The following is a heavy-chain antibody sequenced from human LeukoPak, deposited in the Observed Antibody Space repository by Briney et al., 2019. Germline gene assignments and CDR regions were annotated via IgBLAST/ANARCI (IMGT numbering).Heavy chain of an antibody. CDR3: ARVPREIASI. CDR2: MNPASGNT. V-gene: IGHV1-8*01. CDR1: GYTFTSYD. J-gene: IGHJ3*02. Sequence: GASVKVSCKASGYTFTSYDINWVRQATGQGLEWMGYMNPASGNTGYAQKFQGRVTMTTDTSISTAYMELSSLRSEDTAVYYCARVPREIASIWGQGTTVTVSS. D-gene: IGHD3-16*02.